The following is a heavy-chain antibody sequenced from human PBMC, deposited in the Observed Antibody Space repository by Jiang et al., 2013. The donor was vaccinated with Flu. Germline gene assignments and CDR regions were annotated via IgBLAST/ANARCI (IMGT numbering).Heavy chain of an antibody. CDR2: ISYDGSNK. CDR3: ARKTGPPSRVGATLYFQH. J-gene: IGHJ1*01. V-gene: IGHV3-30*01. D-gene: IGHD1-26*01. CDR1: GFTFSSYA. Sequence: QLLESGGGVVQPGRSLRLSCAASGFTFSSYAMHWVRQAPGKGLEWVAVISYDGSNKYYADSVKGRFTISRDNSKNTLYLQMNSLRAEDTAVYYCARKTGPPSRVGATLYFQHWGQGTLVTVSS.